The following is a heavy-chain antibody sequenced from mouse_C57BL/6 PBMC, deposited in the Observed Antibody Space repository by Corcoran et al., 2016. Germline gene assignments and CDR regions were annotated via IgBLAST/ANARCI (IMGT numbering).Heavy chain of an antibody. J-gene: IGHJ1*03. D-gene: IGHD2-12*01. CDR1: GYAFSSYW. CDR3: ARRSYYSIYFDV. Sequence: QVQLQQSGAELVKPGASVKISCKASGYAFSSYWMNWVKQRPGKGLEWIGQIYPGDGDTNYNGKFKGKATLTADKSSSTAYMQLSSLTSEDSAVYFCARRSYYSIYFDVWGTGTTVTVSS. CDR2: IYPGDGDT. V-gene: IGHV1-80*01.